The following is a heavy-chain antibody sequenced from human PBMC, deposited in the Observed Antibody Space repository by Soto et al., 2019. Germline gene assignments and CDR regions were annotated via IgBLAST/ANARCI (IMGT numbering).Heavy chain of an antibody. CDR1: GFTFSSYG. CDR2: ISYDGSNK. V-gene: IGHV3-30*18. CDR3: AKDRDIVVVVASLQH. J-gene: IGHJ1*01. Sequence: QVQLVESGGGVVQPGRSLRLSCAASGFTFSSYGMHWVRQAPGKGLEWVAVISYDGSNKYYADSVKGRFTISRDNSKNPLFRQMNRLRAEDAAVYYCAKDRDIVVVVASLQHWGHGTLVTVSS. D-gene: IGHD2-15*01.